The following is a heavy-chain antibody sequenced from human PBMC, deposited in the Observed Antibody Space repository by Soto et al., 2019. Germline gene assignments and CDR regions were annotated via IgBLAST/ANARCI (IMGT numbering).Heavy chain of an antibody. D-gene: IGHD5-12*01. Sequence: LHTLSLTCAICGDRVSSHSAAWHWIRQSPSRGVEWLGMTYPRAKWYSDYTVSVKSRITINPDTPRNQFSLQLNSVTPEDTAVYYCARSDIDFGHFAYWGQGTLVTVSS. V-gene: IGHV6-1*01. CDR2: TYPRAKWYS. CDR3: ARSDIDFGHFAY. CDR1: GDRVSSHSAA. J-gene: IGHJ4*02.